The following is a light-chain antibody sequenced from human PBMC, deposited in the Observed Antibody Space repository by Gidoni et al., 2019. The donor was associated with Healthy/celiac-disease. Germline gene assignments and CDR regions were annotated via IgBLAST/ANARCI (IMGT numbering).Light chain of an antibody. CDR1: PDISNY. CDR3: QQYDNLPYT. CDR2: DAS. V-gene: IGKV1-33*01. Sequence: DLQMTQSPSSLSASVGDRVTITCQASPDISNYLNWYQQKPGQAPKRLIYDASNVETGVPSRFSGSGSGTDFTFTISSLQPEDIATYYCQQYDNLPYTFGQGTKLEIK. J-gene: IGKJ2*01.